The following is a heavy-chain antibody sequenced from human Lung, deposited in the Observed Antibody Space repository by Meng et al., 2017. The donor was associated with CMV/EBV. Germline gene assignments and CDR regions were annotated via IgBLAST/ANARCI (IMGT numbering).Heavy chain of an antibody. V-gene: IGHV3-30*02. J-gene: IGHJ4*02. CDR2: IRYDGSNK. D-gene: IGHD6-19*01. CDR3: AKDGWGKATSRIDY. Sequence: GESXKISCAASGFIFSSYGMHWVRQAPGKGLEWVAFIRYDGSNKYYADSVKGRFTISRDNSKNTLYLQMNSLRAEDTAVYYCAKDGWGKATSRIDYWGQWTLVTVSS. CDR1: GFIFSSYG.